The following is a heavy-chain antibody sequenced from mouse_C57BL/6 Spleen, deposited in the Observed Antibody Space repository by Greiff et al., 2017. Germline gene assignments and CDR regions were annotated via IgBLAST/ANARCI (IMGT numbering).Heavy chain of an antibody. Sequence: QVQLKQSGAELVRPGTSVKVSCKASGYAFTNYLIEWVKQRPGPGLEWVGVVNPGSGGTNYNEKFKGKATLTADKSSSTAYMQLSSLTAEDSAVYFCARQLYYAMDYWGQGTSVTVSS. V-gene: IGHV1-54*01. D-gene: IGHD4-1*02. CDR1: GYAFTNYL. CDR3: ARQLYYAMDY. CDR2: VNPGSGGT. J-gene: IGHJ4*01.